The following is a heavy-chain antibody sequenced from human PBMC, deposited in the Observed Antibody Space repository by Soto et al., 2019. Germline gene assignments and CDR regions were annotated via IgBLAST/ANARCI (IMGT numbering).Heavy chain of an antibody. CDR3: ARIPGATYDFDY. J-gene: IGHJ4*02. CDR1: VGSISIGDYY. Sequence: PSETLCITCTFSVGSISIGDYYWSWIRQPPGKGLEWIGYIYYSGSTYYNPSLKSRVTISVDTSKNQLSLKLSSVTAADTAVYYCARIPGATYDFDYWGQGTMVTVSS. D-gene: IGHD2-2*02. V-gene: IGHV4-30-4*01. CDR2: IYYSGST.